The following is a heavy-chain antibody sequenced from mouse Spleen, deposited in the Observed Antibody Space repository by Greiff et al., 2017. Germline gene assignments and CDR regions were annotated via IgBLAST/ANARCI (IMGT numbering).Heavy chain of an antibody. D-gene: IGHD2-1*01. CDR1: DYSITSDYY. J-gene: IGHJ3*01. CDR3: ATYGNFFAY. CDR2: ISYDRTN. V-gene: IGHV3-6*01. Sequence: EVKLMESGPGLVKPSQSLSLTCSVTDYSITSDYYWNWIRQFPGNKLEWMGYISYDRTNNYNPSLKNRISITRDTSKNQFFLKLNSVTTEDTATYYCATYGNFFAYWGQGTLVTVSA.